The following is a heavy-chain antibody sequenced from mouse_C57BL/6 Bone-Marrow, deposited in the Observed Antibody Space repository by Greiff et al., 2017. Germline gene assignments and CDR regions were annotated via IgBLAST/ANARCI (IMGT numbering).Heavy chain of an antibody. CDR2: IYPRDGST. CDR1: GYTFTDHT. V-gene: IGHV1-78*01. D-gene: IGHD2-4*01. Sequence: VHLVESDAELVKPGASVKISCKVSGYTFTDHTIHWMKQRPEQGLEWIGYIYPRDGSTKYNEKFKGKATLTADKSSSTAYMQLNSLTSEDSAVYFCARGEGLRRVYFDYWGQGTTLTVSS. CDR3: ARGEGLRRVYFDY. J-gene: IGHJ2*01.